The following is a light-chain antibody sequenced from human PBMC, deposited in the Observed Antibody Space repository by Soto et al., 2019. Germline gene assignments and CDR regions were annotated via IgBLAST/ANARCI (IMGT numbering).Light chain of an antibody. CDR3: NQYGTAPRT. Sequence: EIVLTQSPGTLSLSPGERATLSCRASQSITSSNLAWYQQKPGQAPRLLIYGASSRATGIPDRFSGSGSGTDFTLTISRLEPEDFAVYYCNQYGTAPRTFGQGTKVDIK. J-gene: IGKJ1*01. V-gene: IGKV3-20*01. CDR2: GAS. CDR1: QSITSSN.